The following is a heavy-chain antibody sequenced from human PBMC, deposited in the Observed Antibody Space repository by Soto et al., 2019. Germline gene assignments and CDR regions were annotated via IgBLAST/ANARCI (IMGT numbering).Heavy chain of an antibody. CDR3: ARGGPWTDVDTAMVWVIRY. Sequence: SETLSLTCTVSGGSISSYYWSWIRQPPGKGLEWIGYIYYSGSTNYNPSLKSRVTISVDTSKNQFSLKLSSVTAADTAVYYCARGGPWTDVDTAMVWVIRYWGQGTLVTVSS. D-gene: IGHD5-18*01. CDR1: GGSISSYY. V-gene: IGHV4-59*08. J-gene: IGHJ4*02. CDR2: IYYSGST.